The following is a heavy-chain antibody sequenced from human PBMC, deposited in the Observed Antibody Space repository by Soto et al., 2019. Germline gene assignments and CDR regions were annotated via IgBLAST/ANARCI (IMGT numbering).Heavy chain of an antibody. CDR1: GFPFSAFS. CDR3: AREGGRHCSPSRCYNAFDI. Sequence: RRLSCASSGFPFSAFSMNWVRQAPGKGLEWVAYISSSGSTIYYADSVKGRFTISRDNAKTSLYLQMDSLRDEDTAVYYCAREGGRHCSPSRCYNAFDIWGQGTTVTVSS. D-gene: IGHD2-15*01. J-gene: IGHJ3*02. CDR2: ISSSGSTI. V-gene: IGHV3-48*02.